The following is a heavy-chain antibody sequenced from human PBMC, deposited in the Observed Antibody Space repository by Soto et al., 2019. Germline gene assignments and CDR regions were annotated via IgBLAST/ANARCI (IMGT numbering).Heavy chain of an antibody. J-gene: IGHJ5*02. D-gene: IGHD6-13*01. CDR3: TADLGPAYSSNNWLDP. CDR1: GFTLTHAW. V-gene: IGHV3-15*07. CDR2: IKNNGGAT. Sequence: EVQLVESGGDLVKPGGSLRLSCAASGFTLTHAWLHWVRQAPGKGLEMVARIKNNGGATDYAPFVKGRFTISRDDSKDTVYPQMSSLRTDDTAIYYCTADLGPAYSSNNWLDPWGQGTLVTVS.